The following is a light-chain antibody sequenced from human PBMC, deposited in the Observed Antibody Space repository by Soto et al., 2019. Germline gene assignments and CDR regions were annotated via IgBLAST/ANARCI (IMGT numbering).Light chain of an antibody. Sequence: DIQMTQSPSSLSASVGDRFTITFRASQSVSFWLAWYQQKPGKAPKLLIYGASNRATGIPDRFSGSGSGTDFTLTISRLEPEDFAVYYCQQYGSSGTFGQGTKVDI. CDR2: GAS. CDR1: QSVSFW. CDR3: QQYGSSGT. J-gene: IGKJ1*01. V-gene: IGKV1-5*01.